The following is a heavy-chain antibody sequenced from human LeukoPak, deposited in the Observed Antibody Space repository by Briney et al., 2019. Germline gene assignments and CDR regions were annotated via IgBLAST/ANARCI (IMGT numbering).Heavy chain of an antibody. CDR2: ISSSSSYI. J-gene: IGHJ4*02. CDR1: GFTFSSYS. V-gene: IGHV3-21*01. CDR3: AVTSDSSSWPLLDY. D-gene: IGHD6-13*01. Sequence: GGSLRLSCAASGFTFSSYSMNWVRQAPGKGLEWVSSISSSSSYIYYADSVKGRFTISRDNAKNSLYLQMNSLRAEDTAVYYCAVTSDSSSWPLLDYWGQGTLVTVSS.